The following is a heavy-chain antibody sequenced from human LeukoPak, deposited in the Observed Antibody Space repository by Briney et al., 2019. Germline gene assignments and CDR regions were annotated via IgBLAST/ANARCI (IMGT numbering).Heavy chain of an antibody. J-gene: IGHJ3*02. D-gene: IGHD2-21*02. CDR1: CHTFTSYG. CDR2: ISAYNGNT. Sequence: ASVKVSCKASCHTFTSYGISWVRQAPGQGLEWMGWISAYNGNTNYAQKLQGRVTMTTDTSTSTAYMELRSLRSDDTAVYYCARRAAYCGGDCYSAFDIWGQGTMVTVSS. CDR3: ARRAAYCGGDCYSAFDI. V-gene: IGHV1-18*01.